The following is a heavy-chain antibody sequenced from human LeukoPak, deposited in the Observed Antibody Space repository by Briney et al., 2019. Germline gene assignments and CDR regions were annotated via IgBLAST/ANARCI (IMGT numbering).Heavy chain of an antibody. CDR3: ARDLNVGTTVTTYYYYGMDV. D-gene: IGHD4-17*01. Sequence: GGSLRLSCAASGFTFSSYAMHWVRQAPGKGLEWVAVISYDGSNKYYADSVKGRFTISRDNSKNSLYLQMNSLRAEDTAVYYCARDLNVGTTVTTYYYYGMDVWGQGTTVTVSS. CDR2: ISYDGSNK. J-gene: IGHJ6*02. V-gene: IGHV3-30-3*01. CDR1: GFTFSSYA.